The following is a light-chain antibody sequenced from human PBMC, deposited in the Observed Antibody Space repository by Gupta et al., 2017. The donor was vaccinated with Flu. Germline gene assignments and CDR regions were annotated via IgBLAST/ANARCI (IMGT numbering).Light chain of an antibody. CDR1: KSVSSY. J-gene: IGKJ2*01. CDR2: DAA. CDR3: HQHSNCPPFT. Sequence: ATSICCASKSVSSYYAAYQQKTRHTPRLLIYDAANRATCIPAWFSGGGSCTDYSLTIISREREEFSVYYCHQHSNCPPFTFGQGTKVDVK. V-gene: IGKV3-11*01.